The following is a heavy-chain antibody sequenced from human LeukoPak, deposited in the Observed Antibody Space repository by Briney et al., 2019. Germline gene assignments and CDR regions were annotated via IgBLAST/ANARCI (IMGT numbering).Heavy chain of an antibody. J-gene: IGHJ3*02. CDR1: GYTFSRYD. V-gene: IGHV3-23*01. Sequence: GGSLRLSCAASGYTFSRYDMSWVRQATGKGLEWVSDISGSGGSTYYADSVKGRFAISRDNSKNTLYLQMNSLRAEDTAVYYCAKDRDSSGYWIDAFDIWGQGTMVTVSS. CDR3: AKDRDSSGYWIDAFDI. CDR2: ISGSGGST. D-gene: IGHD3-22*01.